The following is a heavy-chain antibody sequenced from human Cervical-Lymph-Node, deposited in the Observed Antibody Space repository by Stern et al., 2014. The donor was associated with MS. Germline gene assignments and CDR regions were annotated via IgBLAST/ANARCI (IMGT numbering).Heavy chain of an antibody. D-gene: IGHD2-2*02. J-gene: IGHJ4*02. CDR2: INPSGGST. Sequence: VQLVESGAEVKKPGASVKVSCKASGYTFTSYYMHWVRQAPGQGLEWMGIINPSGGSTSYAQKVQGRVNMTRDTYKSTVSMEMSSLRSEDTAVYYCARGTRCSSTSCYIRYYFDYWGQGTLVTVSS. CDR1: GYTFTSYY. V-gene: IGHV1-46*04. CDR3: ARGTRCSSTSCYIRYYFDY.